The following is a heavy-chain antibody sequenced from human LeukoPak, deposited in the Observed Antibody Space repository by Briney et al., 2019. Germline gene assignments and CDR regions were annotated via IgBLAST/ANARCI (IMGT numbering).Heavy chain of an antibody. V-gene: IGHV3-9*01. Sequence: PGKSLRLSCAASGFTFDDYAMHWVRQAPGKGLEWVSGISWNSGSIGYADSVKGRFTISRDNAKNSLYLQMNSLRAEDTALYYCAKGGYSSSWRVNYYYGMDVWGQGTMVTVSS. CDR2: ISWNSGSI. CDR1: GFTFDDYA. CDR3: AKGGYSSSWRVNYYYGMDV. J-gene: IGHJ6*02. D-gene: IGHD6-13*01.